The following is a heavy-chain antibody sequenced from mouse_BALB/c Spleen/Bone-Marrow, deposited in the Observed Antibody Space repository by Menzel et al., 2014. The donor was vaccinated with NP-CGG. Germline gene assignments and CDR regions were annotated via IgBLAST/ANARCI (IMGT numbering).Heavy chain of an antibody. CDR2: ISYSGST. V-gene: IGHV3-2*02. Sequence: VQLKESGPGLVKPSQSLSLPCTVTGYSITSDYAWNWIRQFPGNKLEWMGYISYSGSTSYNPSLKSRISITRDTSKNQFFLQLNSVTTEDTATYYCARDGYRYDGFAYWGQGTLVTVSA. CDR3: ARDGYRYDGFAY. D-gene: IGHD2-14*01. J-gene: IGHJ3*01. CDR1: GYSITSDYA.